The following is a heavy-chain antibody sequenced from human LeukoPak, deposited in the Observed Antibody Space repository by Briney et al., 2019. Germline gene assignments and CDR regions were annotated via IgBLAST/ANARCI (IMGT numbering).Heavy chain of an antibody. CDR3: ARVGYGSGSWGWFDP. V-gene: IGHV4-59*01. CDR2: IYYSGTT. J-gene: IGHJ5*02. D-gene: IGHD3-10*01. Sequence: PSETLSLTCTVSGGSISGFFWTWIRQSPGKGLEYIGYIYYSGTTAYNPTPKKRVSMSVDTSKNQFFLNLTSVTAADTAIYYCARVGYGSGSWGWFDPWGQGTLVTVSS. CDR1: GGSISGFF.